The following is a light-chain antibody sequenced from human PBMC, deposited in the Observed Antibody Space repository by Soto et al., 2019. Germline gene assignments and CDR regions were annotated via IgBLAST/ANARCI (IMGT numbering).Light chain of an antibody. J-gene: IGKJ1*01. Sequence: DIQMTQSPSTLSASVGDRVTITCRASQSISSWLAWYQQKPGKAPKLLIYDASSLESGVPSRFSGSRSGTEFTLTISSLQPDDFATYYCQLYNSYSQRTFGQGTKAEIK. V-gene: IGKV1-5*01. CDR1: QSISSW. CDR2: DAS. CDR3: QLYNSYSQRT.